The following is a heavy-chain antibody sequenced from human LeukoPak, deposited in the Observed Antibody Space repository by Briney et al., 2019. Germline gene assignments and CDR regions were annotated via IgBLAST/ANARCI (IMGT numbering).Heavy chain of an antibody. D-gene: IGHD6-19*01. CDR1: GFTFDDYA. CDR2: ISWNSGSI. CDR3: ARGNRDSSGFYYYYGMDV. Sequence: GGSLRLSCAASGFTFDDYAMHWVRQAPGKGLEWVSGISWNSGSIGYADSVKGRSTISRDNAKNSLYLQMNSLRAEDTAFYYCARGNRDSSGFYYYYGMDVWGQGTTVTVSS. V-gene: IGHV3-9*01. J-gene: IGHJ6*02.